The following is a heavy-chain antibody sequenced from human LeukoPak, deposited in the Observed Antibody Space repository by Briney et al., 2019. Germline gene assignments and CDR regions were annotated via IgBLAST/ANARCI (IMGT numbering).Heavy chain of an antibody. J-gene: IGHJ4*02. D-gene: IGHD3-10*01. CDR1: GFTFSSHG. CDR2: IAYDGSNK. V-gene: IGHV3-30*04. Sequence: GRSLRLSCAASGFTFSSHGMNWVRQAPGKGLEWVAVIAYDGSNKYYADSVKGRFTISRDNSKNTLYLQMNSLRAEDTAVYYCASEFTSWFGELPVDYWGQGTLVTVSS. CDR3: ASEFTSWFGELPVDY.